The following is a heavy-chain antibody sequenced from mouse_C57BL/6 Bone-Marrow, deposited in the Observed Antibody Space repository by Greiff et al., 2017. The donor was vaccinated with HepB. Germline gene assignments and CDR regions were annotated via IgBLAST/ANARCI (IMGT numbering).Heavy chain of an antibody. J-gene: IGHJ4*01. D-gene: IGHD2-2*01. CDR2: IYPRSGNT. CDR3: ERKEIYYGYEYYDMDY. CDR1: GYTFTSYG. V-gene: IGHV1-81*01. Sequence: QVQLQQSGAELARPGASVKLSCKASGYTFTSYGISWVKQRTGQGLEWIGEIYPRSGNTYYNEKFKGKATLTADKSSSTAYMELRSLTSEDSAVYFCERKEIYYGYEYYDMDYGGRGTSVTVSS.